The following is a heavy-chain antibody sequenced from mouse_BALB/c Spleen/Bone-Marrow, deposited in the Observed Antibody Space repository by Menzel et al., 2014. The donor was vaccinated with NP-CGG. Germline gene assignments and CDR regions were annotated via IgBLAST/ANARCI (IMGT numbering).Heavy chain of an antibody. V-gene: IGHV14-3*02. Sequence: VQLQQSGAGLVKPGASVKLSCTASGFNFKDTYMHWVKQRPEQGLEWIGRIDPANGNTKYDPKFQGKATITADTSSNTAYLQLSSLTSEDTAVYYCARWEYYAMDYGGQGTSVTVSS. CDR3: ARWEYYAMDY. J-gene: IGHJ4*01. CDR2: IDPANGNT. D-gene: IGHD4-1*01. CDR1: GFNFKDTY.